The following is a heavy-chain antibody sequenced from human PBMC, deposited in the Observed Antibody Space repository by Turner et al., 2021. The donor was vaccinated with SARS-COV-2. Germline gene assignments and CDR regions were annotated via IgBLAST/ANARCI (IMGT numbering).Heavy chain of an antibody. J-gene: IGHJ4*02. V-gene: IGHV3-33*01. CDR1: GFTFSSHG. CDR2: IWYDGSNK. CDR3: ARDKGEGSSGWLIPSGSYYFDY. D-gene: IGHD6-19*01. Sequence: QVQLVESGGGVVQPGRSLRLSCAASGFTFSSHGMHWVRQAPGKGLEWVAFIWYDGSNKYYADTVKGRFTISRDNSKNTLYLQMNSLRAEDTAVYYCARDKGEGSSGWLIPSGSYYFDYWGQGTLVTVSS.